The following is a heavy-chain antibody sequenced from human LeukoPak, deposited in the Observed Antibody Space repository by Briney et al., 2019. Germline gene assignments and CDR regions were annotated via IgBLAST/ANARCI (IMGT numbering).Heavy chain of an antibody. CDR1: GYTFTSYD. CDR2: MNPNSGNT. V-gene: IGHV1-8*03. D-gene: IGHD6-19*01. J-gene: IGHJ4*02. Sequence: GASVKVSCKASGYTFTSYDINWVRQATGQGLEWMGWMNPNSGNTGYAQKFQGRVTITRNTSISTAYMELSSLRAEDTAVYYCAAQSSGWGNLDYWGQGTLVTVSS. CDR3: AAQSSGWGNLDY.